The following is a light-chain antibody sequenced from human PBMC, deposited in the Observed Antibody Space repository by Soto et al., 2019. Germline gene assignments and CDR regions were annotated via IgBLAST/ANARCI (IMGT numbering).Light chain of an antibody. J-gene: IGKJ5*01. CDR2: DAS. Sequence: DIQMTQSPSSLSASVGDRVTITCQAYHGISNYLNWYQQKPGKAPKLLIYDASNLETGVPSRFSGSGSGTDFTFTIISLQPEDIATYYCQQYENLPITFGQGTRLEIK. CDR3: QQYENLPIT. V-gene: IGKV1-33*01. CDR1: HGISNY.